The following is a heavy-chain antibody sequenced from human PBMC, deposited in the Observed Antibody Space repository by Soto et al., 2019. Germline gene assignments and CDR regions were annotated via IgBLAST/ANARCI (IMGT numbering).Heavy chain of an antibody. Sequence: QVQLVESGGGVVQPGRSLRLSCAASGFTFSSYGMHWVRQAPGKGLEWVAGIWYDGSNKYYADSVKGRFTISRDNSKNTRYLQMTGLRAEDTAVYYCARALVVPVADYYSDYCMDVWGQGTTVTVSS. J-gene: IGHJ6*02. CDR2: IWYDGSNK. V-gene: IGHV3-33*01. D-gene: IGHD2-2*01. CDR3: ARALVVPVADYYSDYCMDV. CDR1: GFTFSSYG.